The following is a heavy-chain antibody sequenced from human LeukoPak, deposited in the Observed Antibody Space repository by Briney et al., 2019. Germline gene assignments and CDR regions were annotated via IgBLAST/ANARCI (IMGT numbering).Heavy chain of an antibody. CDR1: GASITNYY. CDR3: ARHLTGGTYPIDY. J-gene: IGHJ4*02. CDR2: IKYNGNN. V-gene: IGHV4-59*08. D-gene: IGHD3-16*01. Sequence: SETLSLTCTVSGASITNYYWSWIRQPPGKGLEYIGYIKYNGNNNYNPSLKGRVTMSVDTSKDQLSLKLTSVTAADTAVYYCARHLTGGTYPIDYWGQGALVTVSS.